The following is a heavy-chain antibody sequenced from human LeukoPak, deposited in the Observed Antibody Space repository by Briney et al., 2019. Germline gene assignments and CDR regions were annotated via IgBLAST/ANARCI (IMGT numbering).Heavy chain of an antibody. J-gene: IGHJ4*02. CDR3: ARRFRPGNSSSWYIFDY. Sequence: SETLSLTCTVSGGSISSNYWSWIRQPPGKGLEWIGYIYYRGSTNYNPSLKSRVTISVDTSKNRFSLKLGSVTAADTAIYYCARRFRPGNSSSWYIFDYWGQGTLVTVSS. CDR1: GGSISSNY. CDR2: IYYRGST. V-gene: IGHV4-59*08. D-gene: IGHD6-13*01.